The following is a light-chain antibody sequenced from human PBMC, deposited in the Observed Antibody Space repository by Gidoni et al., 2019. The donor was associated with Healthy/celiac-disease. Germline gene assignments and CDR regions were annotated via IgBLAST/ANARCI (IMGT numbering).Light chain of an antibody. CDR1: PSISSY. V-gene: IGKV1-39*01. Sequence: DIQMTQSPSSLSASVGDRVTITCRASPSISSYLNWYQQKPGKAPKLLIYAASSLQSGVPSRFSGSGSGTDFTLTISSLQPEDFATYYCQQSYSTPPFFGGXTKVEIK. J-gene: IGKJ4*01. CDR3: QQSYSTPPF. CDR2: AAS.